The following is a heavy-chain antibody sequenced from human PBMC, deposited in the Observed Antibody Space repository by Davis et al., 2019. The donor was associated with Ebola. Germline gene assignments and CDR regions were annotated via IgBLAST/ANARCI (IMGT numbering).Heavy chain of an antibody. J-gene: IGHJ4*02. CDR3: ANRGLLTGITD. CDR1: GFSFSSYD. Sequence: PGGSLRLSCAAAGFSFSSYDMHWVRQAPGGGPQWVAGISRDGSKQYYRDSVKGRFTISKDNSKETLYLQMNNLKTEDTAIYYCANRGLLTGITDWGQGTLVTVSS. CDR2: ISRDGSKQ. V-gene: IGHV3-30*10. D-gene: IGHD3-9*01.